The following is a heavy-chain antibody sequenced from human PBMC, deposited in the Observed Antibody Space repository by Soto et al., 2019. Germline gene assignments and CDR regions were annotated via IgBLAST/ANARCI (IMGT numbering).Heavy chain of an antibody. CDR2: TYYRSKWYN. Sequence: SQTLSLTCDISGDSVSSNSAGWNWIRQTPSRGLEWLGRTYYRSKWYNNYAVSVKSRITINPDTSKNQFSLQLNSVTPEDTAVYYCARVRVDWNYDYYYYYMDVWGKGTTVTVSS. D-gene: IGHD1-7*01. CDR3: ARVRVDWNYDYYYYYMDV. J-gene: IGHJ6*03. CDR1: GDSVSSNSAG. V-gene: IGHV6-1*01.